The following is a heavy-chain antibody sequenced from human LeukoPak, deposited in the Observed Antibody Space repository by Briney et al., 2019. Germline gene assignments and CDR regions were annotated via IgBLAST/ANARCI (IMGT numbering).Heavy chain of an antibody. CDR3: AKDLYELAVPAHFDY. V-gene: IGHV3-30*02. D-gene: IGHD2-2*01. CDR2: IRSDGSNK. CDR1: GFTFSSCG. Sequence: PGGSLRLSCAASGFTFSSCGMHWVRQAPGKGLEWVAFIRSDGSNKYFADSVKGRFTISRDNSRNTLYLQMNSLRAEDTAVYYCAKDLYELAVPAHFDYWGQGTLVTVSS. J-gene: IGHJ4*02.